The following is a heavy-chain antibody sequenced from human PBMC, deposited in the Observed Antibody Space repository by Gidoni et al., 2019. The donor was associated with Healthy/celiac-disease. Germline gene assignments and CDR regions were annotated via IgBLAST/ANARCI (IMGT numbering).Heavy chain of an antibody. CDR2: INHSGST. V-gene: IGHV4-34*01. D-gene: IGHD3-10*01. CDR3: AISMVRGVINY. Sequence: QVQLQQWGAGLLKPSETLSLTCAVYGGSFSGYYWSWIRQPPGKGLEWIGEINHSGSTNYNPSLKSRVTISVDTSKNQFSLKLSSVTAADTAVYYCAISMVRGVINYWGQGTLVTVSS. J-gene: IGHJ4*02. CDR1: GGSFSGYY.